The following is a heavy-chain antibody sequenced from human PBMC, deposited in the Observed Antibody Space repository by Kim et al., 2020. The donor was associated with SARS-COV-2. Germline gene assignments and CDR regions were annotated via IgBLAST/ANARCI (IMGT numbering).Heavy chain of an antibody. CDR1: GGSVNSSYYY. Sequence: SETLSLTCTVSGGSVNSSYYYWAWIRQPPGTGLEWIGSIWHGGTTYYNPSLQSRLTISVDTSKNHFSLKLSSVTGSDTAVYYCARGGRAVLGSRFFDYWGQGIXVTVSS. CDR3: ARGGRAVLGSRFFDY. J-gene: IGHJ4*02. CDR2: IWHGGTT. D-gene: IGHD3-22*01. V-gene: IGHV4-39*02.